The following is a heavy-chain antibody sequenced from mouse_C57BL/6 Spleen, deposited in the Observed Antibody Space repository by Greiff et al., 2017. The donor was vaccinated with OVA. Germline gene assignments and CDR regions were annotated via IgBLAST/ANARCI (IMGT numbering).Heavy chain of an antibody. Sequence: EVKLQESGGDLVKPGGSLKLSCAASGFTFSSYGMSWVRQTPDKRLEWVATISSGGSYTYYPDSVKGRFTISRDNAKNTLYLQMSSLESEDTAMYYCARHGRYAMDYWGQGTSVTVSS. CDR3: ARHGRYAMDY. CDR2: ISSGGSYT. CDR1: GFTFSSYG. J-gene: IGHJ4*01. V-gene: IGHV5-6*01.